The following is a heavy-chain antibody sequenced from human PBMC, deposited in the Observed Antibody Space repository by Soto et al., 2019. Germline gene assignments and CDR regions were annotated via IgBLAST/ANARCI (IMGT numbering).Heavy chain of an antibody. D-gene: IGHD7-27*01. J-gene: IGHJ2*01. CDR3: VRGERTGDTSEWYFDL. Sequence: GGSLRLSCSASGFTFSSYAMHWVRQAPGKGLEYVSAISSNGGSTYYADSVKGRFTISRDNSKNTLYLQMSSLRAEDTAVYYCVRGERTGDTSEWYFDLWGRGTLVTVSS. CDR1: GFTFSSYA. CDR2: ISSNGGST. V-gene: IGHV3-64D*06.